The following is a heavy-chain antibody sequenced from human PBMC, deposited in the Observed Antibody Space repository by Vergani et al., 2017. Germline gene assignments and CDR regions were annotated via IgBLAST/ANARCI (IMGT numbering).Heavy chain of an antibody. D-gene: IGHD6-19*01. Sequence: QVQLVVSGGGLVKPGGSLRLSCGASGFTFSNYGMHWVRQAPGKGLEWVTFIRYDGSNTYYADSVKGRFTISRDNSKNTLFLQMNSLRPEDTAVYYCARDTVTGSRYFDYWGQGTLVTVSS. V-gene: IGHV3-30*02. CDR1: GFTFSNYG. CDR3: ARDTVTGSRYFDY. CDR2: IRYDGSNT. J-gene: IGHJ4*02.